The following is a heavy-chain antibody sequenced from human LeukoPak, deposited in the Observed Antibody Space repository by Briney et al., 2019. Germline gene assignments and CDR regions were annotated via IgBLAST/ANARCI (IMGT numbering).Heavy chain of an antibody. D-gene: IGHD3-22*01. CDR2: IYYSGST. CDR3: ATHYYDSSGEFIRDY. Sequence: SETLSLTCSVSGDSISSSSYYWGWIRQPPGKGLEWIGSIYYSGSTYYKPSLRSRVTISIDTSKNQFSLKLSSVTAADTAVHYCATHYYDSSGEFIRDYWGQGALVTVSS. J-gene: IGHJ4*02. V-gene: IGHV4-39*01. CDR1: GDSISSSSYY.